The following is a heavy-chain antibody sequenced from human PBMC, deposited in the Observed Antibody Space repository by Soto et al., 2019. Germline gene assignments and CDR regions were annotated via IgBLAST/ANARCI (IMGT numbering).Heavy chain of an antibody. Sequence: QVQLVESGGGVVQPGRSLRLSCAASGFTFSSYGMHWVRQAPGKGLEWVALVWYDGGNKYYADSVKGRFTTSRDNSKNSLYLQMNSLRDEDTAVYYCVRAAGYSGTDYVYYYGMDVWGQGTTVTVSS. V-gene: IGHV3-33*01. CDR2: VWYDGGNK. CDR1: GFTFSSYG. J-gene: IGHJ6*02. D-gene: IGHD5-12*01. CDR3: VRAAGYSGTDYVYYYGMDV.